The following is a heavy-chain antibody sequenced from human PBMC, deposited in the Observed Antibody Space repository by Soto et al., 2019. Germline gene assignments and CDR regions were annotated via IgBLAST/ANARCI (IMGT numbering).Heavy chain of an antibody. D-gene: IGHD1-1*01. CDR3: ARTGDGHRDFLDY. CDR2: IIQDTDGY. CDR1: GFTFSSYW. J-gene: IGHJ4*02. Sequence: GRSLRLSCAASGFTFSSYWMNCVCKVPGEGLGCLANIIQDTDGYNLLVFVKRRFTISRDNEKNSLFLQMNSLRVDDTAVYYCARTGDGHRDFLDYWGQGARVTVSS. V-gene: IGHV3-7*01.